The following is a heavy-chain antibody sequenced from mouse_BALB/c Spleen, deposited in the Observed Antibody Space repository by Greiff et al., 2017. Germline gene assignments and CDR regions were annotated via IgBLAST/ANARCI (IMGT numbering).Heavy chain of an antibody. CDR2: ISSGGSYT. Sequence: EVQLVESGGGLVKPGGSLKLSCAASGFTFSSYAMSWVRQSPEKRLEWVAEISSGGSYTYYPDTVTGRFTISRDNAKNTLYLEMSSLRSEDTAMYDCARYGNYGAMDYWGQGTSVTVSS. CDR3: ARYGNYGAMDY. V-gene: IGHV5-9-4*01. D-gene: IGHD2-1*01. J-gene: IGHJ4*01. CDR1: GFTFSSYA.